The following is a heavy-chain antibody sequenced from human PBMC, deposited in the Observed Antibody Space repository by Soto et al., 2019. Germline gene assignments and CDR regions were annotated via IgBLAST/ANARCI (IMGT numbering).Heavy chain of an antibody. J-gene: IGHJ4*02. D-gene: IGHD3-9*01. Sequence: LRLSCSGSGFTFSDYTIHWVRQAPGKRLEFVSAISNNASDTYFADSVRDRFTISRDNSKNTVFLLMSGLTEEDTAIYYCVKEMGPCCDWSYSFDSWGQGPVVTVSS. V-gene: IGHV3-64D*06. CDR2: ISNNASDT. CDR3: VKEMGPCCDWSYSFDS. CDR1: GFTFSDYT.